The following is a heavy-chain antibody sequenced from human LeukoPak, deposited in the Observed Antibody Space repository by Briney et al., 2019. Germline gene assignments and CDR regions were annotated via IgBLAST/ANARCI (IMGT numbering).Heavy chain of an antibody. D-gene: IGHD2-2*02. V-gene: IGHV4-34*01. CDR2: INHSGST. CDR3: ARDSPDCGSTTCYKDWFDP. J-gene: IGHJ5*02. CDR1: GGSFSGYY. Sequence: SETLSLTCAVYGGSFSGYYWSWIRQPPGKRLEWIGEINHSGSTNYNPSLKSRVTISVDTSKNHFSLKLSSVTAADTAVYYCARDSPDCGSTTCYKDWFDPWGQGTLVTVSS.